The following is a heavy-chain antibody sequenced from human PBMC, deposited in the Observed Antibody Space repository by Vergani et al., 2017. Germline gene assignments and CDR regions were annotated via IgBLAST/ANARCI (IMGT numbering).Heavy chain of an antibody. Sequence: EVQLVQSGAEVKKPGESLKISCKGSGYSFTSYWIGWVRQMPGKGLEWMGIIYPGDSDTRYSPSFQGQVTISADKSISTAYLQWSSLKASDTAMYYCSRHRGWGLVVVAATPWYYYYGMDVWDRRITVIVSS. CDR3: SRHRGWGLVVVAATPWYYYYGMDV. CDR2: IYPGDSDT. V-gene: IGHV5-51*01. CDR1: GYSFTSYW. D-gene: IGHD2-15*01. J-gene: IGHJ6*02.